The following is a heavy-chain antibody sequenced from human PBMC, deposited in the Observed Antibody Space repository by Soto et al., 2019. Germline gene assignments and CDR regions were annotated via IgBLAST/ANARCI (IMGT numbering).Heavy chain of an antibody. Sequence: PSETLSLTCTVSGGSISSYYWSWIRQPPGKGLEWIGYIYYSGSTNYNPSLKSRVTISVDTSKNQFSLKLSSVTAADTAVYYCARAKGYYYDSSENYFDYWGQGTLVTVSS. CDR2: IYYSGST. CDR1: GGSISSYY. V-gene: IGHV4-59*01. D-gene: IGHD3-22*01. J-gene: IGHJ4*02. CDR3: ARAKGYYYDSSENYFDY.